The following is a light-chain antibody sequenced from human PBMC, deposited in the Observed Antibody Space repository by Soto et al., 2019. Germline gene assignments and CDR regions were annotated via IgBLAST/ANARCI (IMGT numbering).Light chain of an antibody. Sequence: EIVLTQSPVTLSLSPGERATLSCMASQSVSSSYLAWYQQKPGQAPRLIIYGASIRATGIPDRFSGSGSGTDFTLTISSLEPEDFAVYYCQQRSNWPRTFGQGTKVDIK. CDR1: QSVSSSY. CDR2: GAS. J-gene: IGKJ1*01. CDR3: QQRSNWPRT. V-gene: IGKV3D-20*02.